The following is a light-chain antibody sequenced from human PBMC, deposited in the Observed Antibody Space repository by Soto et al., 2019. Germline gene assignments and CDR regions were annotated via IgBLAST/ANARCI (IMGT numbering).Light chain of an antibody. J-gene: IGKJ1*01. CDR1: QSISSW. Sequence: DIQMTQSPSTLSSSLGDSVTITCRASQSISSWLAWYQQKPGKAPKLLIYDASILESGVQSRFSGSGSGTEFTLTIRSLQPDDFATYYCQQYNSYRTCGQGTKVDIK. CDR3: QQYNSYRT. CDR2: DAS. V-gene: IGKV1-5*01.